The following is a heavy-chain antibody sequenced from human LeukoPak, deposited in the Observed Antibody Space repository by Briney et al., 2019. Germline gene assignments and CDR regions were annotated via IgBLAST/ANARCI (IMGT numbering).Heavy chain of an antibody. CDR3: ARGIYHYYGSGSYYNDRIDY. V-gene: IGHV4-39*01. CDR2: IYYSGST. D-gene: IGHD3-10*01. CDR1: GGSISSSSYY. Sequence: SETLSLTCTVSGGSISSSSYYWGWIRQPPGKGLEWIGSIYYSGSTYYNPSLKSRVTISVDTSKNQFSLKLSSVTAADTAVYYCARGIYHYYGSGSYYNDRIDYWGQGTLVTVSS. J-gene: IGHJ4*02.